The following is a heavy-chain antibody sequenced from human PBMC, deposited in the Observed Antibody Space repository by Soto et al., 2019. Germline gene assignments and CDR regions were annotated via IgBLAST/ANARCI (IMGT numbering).Heavy chain of an antibody. D-gene: IGHD3-9*01. CDR1: GGTFSSYT. J-gene: IGHJ6*03. CDR2: IIPILGIA. V-gene: IGHV1-69*04. CDR3: ARESSRLRYFVQYYYYYMDV. Sequence: ASVKVSCKASGGTFSSYTISWVRQAPGQGLEWMGRIIPILGIANYAQKFQGRVTITADKSTSTAYMELGSLRSEDTAVYYCARESSRLRYFVQYYYYYMDVWGKGTTVTVSS.